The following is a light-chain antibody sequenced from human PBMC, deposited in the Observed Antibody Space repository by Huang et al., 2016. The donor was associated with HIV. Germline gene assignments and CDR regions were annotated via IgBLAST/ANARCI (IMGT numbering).Light chain of an antibody. V-gene: IGKV1-39*01. CDR3: QQSYAAPYT. CDR2: TAS. Sequence: DIRLTQSPSSLSASVGDRVTITCRASQTISSYLNWYQQKPGKAPKVVIYTASSLQSGVPSRFTGSGSGTDYTLTTSNLQPEDLATYYCQQSYAAPYTFGQGTKLEIK. J-gene: IGKJ2*01. CDR1: QTISSY.